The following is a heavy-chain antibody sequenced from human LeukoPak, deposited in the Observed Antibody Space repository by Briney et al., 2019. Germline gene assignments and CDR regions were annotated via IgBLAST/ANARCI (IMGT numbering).Heavy chain of an antibody. CDR2: INPNSGGT. V-gene: IGHV1-2*06. CDR3: ARSPFRSGWYTGDY. Sequence: ASVKVSCKASGYTFTGYYMHWVRQAPGQGLEWMGRINPNSGGTNYAQKFQVRVTMTRDTSISTAYMELSRLRSDDTAVYYCARSPFRSGWYTGDYWGQGTLVTVSS. J-gene: IGHJ4*02. CDR1: GYTFTGYY. D-gene: IGHD6-19*01.